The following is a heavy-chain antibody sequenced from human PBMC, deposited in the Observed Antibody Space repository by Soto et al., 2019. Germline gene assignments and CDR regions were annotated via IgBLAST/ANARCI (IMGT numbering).Heavy chain of an antibody. J-gene: IGHJ6*02. Sequence: GGSLRLSCAASGFTFSYYAMHWVRQAPGKGLEWVSFISYDGSNGYYADSTKGRFTISRDNSKNTLYLQMDSLRAEDMAVYYCARDSFGLDVWGQGTTVTVSS. CDR1: GFTFSYYA. V-gene: IGHV3-30-3*01. CDR2: ISYDGSNG. CDR3: ARDSFGLDV.